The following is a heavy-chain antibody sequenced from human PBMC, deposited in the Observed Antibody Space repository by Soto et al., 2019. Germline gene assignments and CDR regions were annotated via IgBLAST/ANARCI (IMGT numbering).Heavy chain of an antibody. Sequence: GASVKVSCKASGYTFTSYYMHWVRQAPGQGLEWMGIINPSGGSTSYAQKFQGRVTMTRDTSTSTVYMELSSLRSEDTAEYYCARNPKAYCGGDCYPTAEYFQHWGQGTLVTVSS. J-gene: IGHJ1*01. CDR3: ARNPKAYCGGDCYPTAEYFQH. CDR1: GYTFTSYY. V-gene: IGHV1-46*03. D-gene: IGHD2-21*01. CDR2: INPSGGST.